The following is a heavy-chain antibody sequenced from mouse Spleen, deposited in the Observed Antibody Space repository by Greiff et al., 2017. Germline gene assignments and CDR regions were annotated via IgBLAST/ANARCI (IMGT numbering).Heavy chain of an antibody. CDR1: GFSLTSYG. Sequence: VQRVESGPSLVQPSQSLSITCTVSGFSLTSYGVHWVRQSPGKGLEWLGVIWRGGSTDYNAAFMSRLSITKDNSKSQVFFKMNSLQADDTAIYYCAKNHYYGSSYDAMDYWGQGTSVTVSS. J-gene: IGHJ4*01. V-gene: IGHV2-5-1*01. CDR3: AKNHYYGSSYDAMDY. CDR2: IWRGGST. D-gene: IGHD1-1*01.